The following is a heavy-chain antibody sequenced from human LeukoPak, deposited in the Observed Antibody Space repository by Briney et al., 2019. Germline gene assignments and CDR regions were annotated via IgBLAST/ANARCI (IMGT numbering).Heavy chain of an antibody. CDR2: MNPNSGNT. CDR3: ARGFSIAARPTNTAFDI. J-gene: IGHJ3*02. CDR1: GYTFTSYD. Sequence: GASVKVSCKASGYTFTSYDINWVRQATGQGLEWMGWMNPNSGNTGYAQKFQGRVTITRNTSISTAYMELSSLRSEDTAVYYCARGFSIAARPTNTAFDIWGQGTMVTVSS. V-gene: IGHV1-8*03. D-gene: IGHD6-6*01.